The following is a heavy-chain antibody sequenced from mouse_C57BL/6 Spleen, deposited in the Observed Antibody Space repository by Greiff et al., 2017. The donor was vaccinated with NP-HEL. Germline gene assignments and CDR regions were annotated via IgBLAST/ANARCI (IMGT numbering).Heavy chain of an antibody. CDR1: GYSFTGYY. J-gene: IGHJ3*01. CDR2: INPSTGGT. D-gene: IGHD4-1*01. Sequence: VQLQQSGPELVKPGASVKISCKASGYSFTGYYMNWVKQSPEKSLEWIGEINPSTGGTTYNQKFKAKATLTVDKSSSTAYMQLKSLTSEDSAVYYCARREANWEFAYWGQGTLVTVSA. V-gene: IGHV1-42*01. CDR3: ARREANWEFAY.